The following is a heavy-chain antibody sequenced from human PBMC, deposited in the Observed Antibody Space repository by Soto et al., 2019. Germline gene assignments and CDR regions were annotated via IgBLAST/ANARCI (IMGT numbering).Heavy chain of an antibody. J-gene: IGHJ5*02. D-gene: IGHD5-18*01. CDR3: ARVPVDTYMIYWSDP. CDR2: VYFSGST. V-gene: IGHV4-61*08. Sequence: SETLSLTCSVSGDSINSGDYYWTWMRQAPGKGLQWVGHVYFSGSTNYNPSLKSRVTISLDTSKNQFSLKLRSVTAGDTAVYYCARVPVDTYMIYWSDPWGQGTRVTVSS. CDR1: GDSINSGDYY.